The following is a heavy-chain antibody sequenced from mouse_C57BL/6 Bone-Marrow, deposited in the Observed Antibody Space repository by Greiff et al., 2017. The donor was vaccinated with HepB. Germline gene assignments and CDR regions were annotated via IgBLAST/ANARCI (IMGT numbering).Heavy chain of an antibody. Sequence: QVQLQQSGAELVKPGASVKLSCKASGYTFTSYWMQWVKQRPGQGLEWIGEIDPSDSYPNYNQKFKGKATLTVDTSSSTAYMQLSSLTSEDSAVYYCARDVWSVAYWGEGTLVTVSA. D-gene: IGHD2-10*02. CDR3: ARDVWSVAY. J-gene: IGHJ3*01. CDR2: IDPSDSYP. V-gene: IGHV1-50*01. CDR1: GYTFTSYW.